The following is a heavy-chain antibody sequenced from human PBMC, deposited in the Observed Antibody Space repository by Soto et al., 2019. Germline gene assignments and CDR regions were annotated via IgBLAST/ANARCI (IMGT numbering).Heavy chain of an antibody. CDR1: GGTFSSYT. V-gene: IGHV1-69*08. CDR2: IIPILGIA. J-gene: IGHJ6*02. Sequence: QVQLVQSGAEVKKPGSSVKVSCKASGGTFSSYTISWVRQAPGQGLEWMGRIIPILGIANYAQKFQGRVTITAEKSTSTAYMELSSLRSEDTAVYYCARDLRYFDWAWGDYYYGMDVWGQGTTVTVSS. CDR3: ARDLRYFDWAWGDYYYGMDV. D-gene: IGHD3-9*01.